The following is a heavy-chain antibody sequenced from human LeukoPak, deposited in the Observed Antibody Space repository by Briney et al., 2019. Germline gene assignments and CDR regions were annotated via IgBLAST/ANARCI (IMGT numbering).Heavy chain of an antibody. Sequence: SVKVSCKASGGTFSSYAISWVRQAPGQGLEWMGGIIPIFGTANYAQKFQGRVTITADESTSTAYMELSSLRSGDTAVYYCARSYDILAPHTYFDYWGQGTLVTVSS. D-gene: IGHD3-9*01. J-gene: IGHJ4*02. CDR1: GGTFSSYA. V-gene: IGHV1-69*13. CDR2: IIPIFGTA. CDR3: ARSYDILAPHTYFDY.